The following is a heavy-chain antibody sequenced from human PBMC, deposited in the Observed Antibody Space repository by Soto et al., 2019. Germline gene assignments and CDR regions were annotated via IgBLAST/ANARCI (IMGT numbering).Heavy chain of an antibody. V-gene: IGHV4-34*01. D-gene: IGHD3-10*01. Sequence: TLSLTCAVSGGSFSGYYWSWIRQPPGKGLEWIGEINHSGSTNYNPSLKSRVTISVDTSKNQFSLKLSSVTAADTAVYYCARGQLLNYYGSGNNWFDPWGQGTLVTVSS. CDR3: ARGQLLNYYGSGNNWFDP. J-gene: IGHJ5*02. CDR1: GGSFSGYY. CDR2: INHSGST.